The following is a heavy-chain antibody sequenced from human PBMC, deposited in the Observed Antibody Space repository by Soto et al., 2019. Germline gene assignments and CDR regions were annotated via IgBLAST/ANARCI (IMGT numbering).Heavy chain of an antibody. CDR1: GGSNIRDGYY. V-gene: IGHV4-31*03. CDR2: ISYSGSS. D-gene: IGHD2-2*01. Sequence: QVQLQESGPGLVKPSQTLSLTCTVSGGSNIRDGYYWSWIRQLPGKGLEWIAYISYSGSSYSNPSLKSRVTISADTFKKQFSLRLTPVTAADTAVYFCARATPAGSVDFWGEGTLVTVSS. CDR3: ARATPAGSVDF. J-gene: IGHJ4*02.